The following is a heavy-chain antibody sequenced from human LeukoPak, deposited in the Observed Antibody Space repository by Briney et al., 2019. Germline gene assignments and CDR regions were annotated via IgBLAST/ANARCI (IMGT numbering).Heavy chain of an antibody. CDR3: ARDLSGVVGAD. Sequence: GGSLRLSCAASGFTFSSYGMSWVRQAPGKGLEWVANIKQDGSEKYYVDSVKGRFTISRDNAKNSLYLQMNSLRAEDTAVYYCARDLSGVVGADWGQGTLVTVSS. CDR1: GFTFSSYG. CDR2: IKQDGSEK. J-gene: IGHJ4*02. V-gene: IGHV3-7*01. D-gene: IGHD1-26*01.